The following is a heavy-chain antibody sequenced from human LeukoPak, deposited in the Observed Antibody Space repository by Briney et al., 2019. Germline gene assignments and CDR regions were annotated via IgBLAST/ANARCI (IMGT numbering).Heavy chain of an antibody. V-gene: IGHV5-51*01. CDR1: GYSFTSYW. CDR2: IYPGYSDT. J-gene: IGHJ6*03. CDR3: ARRMYSGSCAKDYYYYRDV. D-gene: IGHD1-26*01. Sequence: GESLKTSCKGSGYSFTSYWIGWVRQMPGKGLEWNRIIYPGYSDTRYRPSFQGQVTIIDDKFIRTDYLQGSRLKDSETAGYYFARRMYSGSCAKDYYYYRDVWGKGTTVTVSS.